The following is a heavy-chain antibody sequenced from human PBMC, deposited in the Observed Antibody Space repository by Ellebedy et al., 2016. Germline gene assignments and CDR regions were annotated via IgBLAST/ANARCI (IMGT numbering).Heavy chain of an antibody. CDR2: ISGSGGST. CDR1: GFTFSTYS. D-gene: IGHD3-22*01. CDR3: AVLYDSSGYYYGMDV. V-gene: IGHV3-48*02. Sequence: GESLKISCAASGFTFSTYSMNWLRQAPGKGLEWVSAISGSGGSTYYADSVKGRFTISRDNAKNSLYLQMNSLRDEETAVYYCAVLYDSSGYYYGMDVWGQGTTVTVSS. J-gene: IGHJ6*02.